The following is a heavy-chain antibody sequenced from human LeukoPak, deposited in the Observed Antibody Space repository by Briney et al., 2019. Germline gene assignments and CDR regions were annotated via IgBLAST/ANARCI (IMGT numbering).Heavy chain of an antibody. Sequence: GGSLRLSCAASGFTFSSYSMNWVRQAPGKGLEWVSSISSSSSYIYYADSVKGRFTISRDNAKNSLYLQMNSLRAEDTALYYCARDMEPDAFDIWGQGTMVTVSS. CDR3: ARDMEPDAFDI. D-gene: IGHD1-1*01. CDR1: GFTFSSYS. CDR2: ISSSSSYI. V-gene: IGHV3-21*01. J-gene: IGHJ3*02.